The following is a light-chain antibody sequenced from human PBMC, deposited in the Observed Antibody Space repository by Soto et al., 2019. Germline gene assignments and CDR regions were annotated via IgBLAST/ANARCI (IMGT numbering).Light chain of an antibody. CDR3: SSYTSSSTLV. CDR1: SSDVGNYYY. CDR2: GVS. V-gene: IGLV2-14*01. Sequence: QSALTQPASVSGSPGQSITISCTGTSSDVGNYYYVSWYQHHPGKPPKLIIYGVSNRPSGVSDRFSASKSGNTASLTISGLQADDEAEYYCSSYTSSSTLVFGGGTKLTVL. J-gene: IGLJ3*02.